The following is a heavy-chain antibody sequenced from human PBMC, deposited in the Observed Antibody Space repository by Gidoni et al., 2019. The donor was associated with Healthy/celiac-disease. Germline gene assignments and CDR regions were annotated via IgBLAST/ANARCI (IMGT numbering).Heavy chain of an antibody. CDR3: AKNEGGYFDY. J-gene: IGHJ4*02. V-gene: IGHV3-30*18. CDR2: ISYDVSNK. Sequence: QVQLVESGGGVVQPGRSLRLSCAASGFTLSSYGMHWVRQGPGKGREWVAVISYDVSNKDDADSVKCGVNISRDNSKNTLYLQMNSLRAEDTAVYYGAKNEGGYFDYWGQGTLVTVSS. CDR1: GFTLSSYG. D-gene: IGHD1-26*01.